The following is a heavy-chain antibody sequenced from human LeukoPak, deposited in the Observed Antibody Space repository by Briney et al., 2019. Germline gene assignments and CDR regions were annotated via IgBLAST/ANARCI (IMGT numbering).Heavy chain of an antibody. CDR2: ISWDGSGT. V-gene: IGHV3-43*01. CDR1: GFAFEDYT. CDR3: ARPRWSPYIRSQSRGAYFDS. J-gene: IGHJ4*02. D-gene: IGHD5-24*01. Sequence: PGGSLRLSCVASGFAFEDYTMHWVRQAPGKSPEWVSLISWDGSGTNYAASVKGRFTVSRDNRKQSLHLHMTSLRSEDSALYYCARPRWSPYIRSQSRGAYFDSWGQGTLVTVSS.